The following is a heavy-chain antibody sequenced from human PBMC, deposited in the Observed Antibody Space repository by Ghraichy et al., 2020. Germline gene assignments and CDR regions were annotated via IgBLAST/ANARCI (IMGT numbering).Heavy chain of an antibody. CDR3: AKTTHFYDSSGFLSAEFFQH. D-gene: IGHD3-22*01. Sequence: SETPSLTCSVSGGSISSDYWNWIRQPPGKGLEWVGYIYYSGSTDYNPSLKSRVSISLDTSKNQFSLKLRSVTAADTAVYYCAKTTHFYDSSGFLSAEFFQHWGQGALVTVSS. J-gene: IGHJ1*01. V-gene: IGHV4-59*01. CDR2: IYYSGST. CDR1: GGSISSDY.